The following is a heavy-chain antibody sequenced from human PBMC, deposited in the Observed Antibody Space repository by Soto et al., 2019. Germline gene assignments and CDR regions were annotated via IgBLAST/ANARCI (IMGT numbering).Heavy chain of an antibody. CDR1: GFTFSSYA. CDR2: ISGSGGST. D-gene: IGHD3-3*01. J-gene: IGHJ4*02. V-gene: IGHV3-23*01. CDR3: AKEADYDFWSGEGGYFDY. Sequence: PGGSLRLSCAASGFTFSSYAMSWVRHAPGKGLEWVSAISGSGGSTYYADSVKGRFTIPRDNSKNTLYLQMNSLRAEDTAVYYCAKEADYDFWSGEGGYFDYWGQGTLVTVSS.